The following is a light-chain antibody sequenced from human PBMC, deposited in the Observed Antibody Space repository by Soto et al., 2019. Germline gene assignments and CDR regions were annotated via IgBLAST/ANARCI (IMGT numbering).Light chain of an antibody. CDR2: GNS. V-gene: IGLV1-40*01. Sequence: QSVLAQPPSVSGAPGQRVTISCTGSSSNIGAGYGVHRYQQLPGTAPKLLIYGNSNRPSGVPDRFSGSKSGTSASLAIPGLRAEDEGDYHCQSDASSRSGWVFGGGTKLTVL. CDR3: QSDASSRSGWV. CDR1: SSNIGAGYG. J-gene: IGLJ3*02.